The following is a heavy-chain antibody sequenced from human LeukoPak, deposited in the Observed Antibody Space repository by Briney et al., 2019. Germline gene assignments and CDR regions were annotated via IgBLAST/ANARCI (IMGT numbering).Heavy chain of an antibody. V-gene: IGHV4-59*08. D-gene: IGHD6-13*01. CDR3: ARSSSWYPDFDY. CDR2: IYYSGST. CDR1: GGSISSYY. J-gene: IGHJ4*02. Sequence: NSSETLSLTCTVSGGSISSYYWSWIRQPPGKGLEWIDYIYYSGSTNYNPSLKSRVTISVDTSKNQFSLKLSSVTAVDTAVYYCARSSSWYPDFDYWGQGTLVTVSS.